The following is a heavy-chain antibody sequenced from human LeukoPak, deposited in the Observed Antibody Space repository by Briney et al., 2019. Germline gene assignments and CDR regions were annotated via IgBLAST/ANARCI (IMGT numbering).Heavy chain of an antibody. CDR3: AKALWFGELFIDY. CDR1: GFTFSCHA. V-gene: IGHV3-23*01. Sequence: GGSLRLSCAASGFTFSCHAMSWVRQAPGKGLEWVSAISGSGGSTYYADSVKGRFTISRDNSKNTLYLQMNSLRAEDTAVYYCAKALWFGELFIDYWGQGTLVTVSS. D-gene: IGHD3-10*01. J-gene: IGHJ4*02. CDR2: ISGSGGST.